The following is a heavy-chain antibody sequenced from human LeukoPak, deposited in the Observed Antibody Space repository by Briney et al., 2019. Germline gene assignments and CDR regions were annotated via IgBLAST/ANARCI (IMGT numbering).Heavy chain of an antibody. J-gene: IGHJ4*02. V-gene: IGHV3-11*01. CDR1: GFTFSDYS. D-gene: IGHD1-7*01. Sequence: GGSLRLSCAASGFTFSDYSMSWIRQAPGQGLEWVSYISRSGDTIDYADSVKGRFTISRDNAKNSLYLQMNSLRAEDTAVYYCAGYHWNSGVVYWGQGTLVTVSS. CDR2: ISRSGDTI. CDR3: AGYHWNSGVVY.